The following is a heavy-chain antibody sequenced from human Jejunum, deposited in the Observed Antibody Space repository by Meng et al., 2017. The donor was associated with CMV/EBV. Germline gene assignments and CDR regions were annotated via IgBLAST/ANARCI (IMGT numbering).Heavy chain of an antibody. CDR1: NDSFHDYS. CDR2: IYYTGST. V-gene: IGHV4-59*01. D-gene: IGHD3-9*01. CDR3: AGQSDILTGPEDH. J-gene: IGHJ4*02. Sequence: VSNDSFHDYSWSLLRQPPGKGLEWIGYIYYTGSTNYTPSLKSRVTMSIDRFKTQFSLKVTSVTAADTAMYFCAGQSDILTGPEDHWGQGTLVTVSS.